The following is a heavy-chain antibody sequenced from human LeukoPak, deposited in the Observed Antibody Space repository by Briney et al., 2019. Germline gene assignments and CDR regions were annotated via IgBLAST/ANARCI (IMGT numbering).Heavy chain of an antibody. CDR2: ISSSASTI. D-gene: IGHD5-12*01. Sequence: PGGSLRLSCAASGFAFSSYSMNWVRQAPGKGLEWLSYISSSASTIYYADSVRGRFTISRDNAKNSLYLQMSSLRDEDTAVYYCARDPVATSRFDNWGQGTLVSVSS. CDR1: GFAFSSYS. V-gene: IGHV3-48*02. CDR3: ARDPVATSRFDN. J-gene: IGHJ5*02.